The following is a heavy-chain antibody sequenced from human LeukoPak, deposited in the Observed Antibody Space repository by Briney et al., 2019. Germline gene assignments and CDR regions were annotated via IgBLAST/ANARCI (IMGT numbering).Heavy chain of an antibody. CDR1: GGSITAYY. CDR3: ARDRSGSFYDY. CDR2: IHGSGSS. J-gene: IGHJ4*02. Sequence: SETLSLTCTVSGGSITAYYWSWIRQPAGKGLEWIGRIHGSGSSNYNPSLKSRVTMSVDTSKNQFSLKLNSMTAADTAVYYCARDRSGSFYDYWGQGTLVTVSS. D-gene: IGHD1-26*01. V-gene: IGHV4-4*07.